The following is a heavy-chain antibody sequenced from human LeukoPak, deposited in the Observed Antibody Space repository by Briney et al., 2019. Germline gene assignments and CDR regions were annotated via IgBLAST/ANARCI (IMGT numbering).Heavy chain of an antibody. Sequence: SETLSLTCAVYGGSFSGYYWSWIRQPPGKGLEWIGEINHSGSTNYNPSLKSRVTISVDTSKNQFSLKLSSVTAADTAVYYCARGRGTDYWGQGTLVAVSS. CDR2: INHSGST. CDR1: GGSFSGYY. J-gene: IGHJ4*02. CDR3: ARGRGTDY. D-gene: IGHD1-1*01. V-gene: IGHV4-34*01.